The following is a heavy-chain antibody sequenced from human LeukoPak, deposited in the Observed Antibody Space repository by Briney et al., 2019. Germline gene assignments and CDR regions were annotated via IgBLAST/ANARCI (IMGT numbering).Heavy chain of an antibody. J-gene: IGHJ4*02. CDR3: AKDWDMAPGY. Sequence: GGSLRLSCAASGFTFSSYAMSWVRQAPGKGLQWVSSISDRDGSTYYADSVKGRFTISRDNSKNTLYLHMNSLRAEDTAVYYCAKDWDMAPGYWGQGTLVTVSS. CDR2: ISDRDGST. CDR1: GFTFSSYA. D-gene: IGHD2-15*01. V-gene: IGHV3-23*01.